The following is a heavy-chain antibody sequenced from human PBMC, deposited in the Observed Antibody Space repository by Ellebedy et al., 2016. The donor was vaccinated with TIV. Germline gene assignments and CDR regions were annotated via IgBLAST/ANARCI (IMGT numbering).Heavy chain of an antibody. CDR2: IYSGGIT. Sequence: GGSLRLSXAASGFTVSNNYMTWVRQAPGKGLEWVSVIYSGGITYYAGSVKGRFTISRDNSKNTLYLQMNSLRVEDTAMYYCTRVLSTTGYITPDYWGQGTLVTVSS. CDR1: GFTVSNNY. V-gene: IGHV3-53*01. D-gene: IGHD2/OR15-2a*01. CDR3: TRVLSTTGYITPDY. J-gene: IGHJ4*02.